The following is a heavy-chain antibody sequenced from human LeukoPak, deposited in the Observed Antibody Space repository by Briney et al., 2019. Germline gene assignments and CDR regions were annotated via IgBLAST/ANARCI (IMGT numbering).Heavy chain of an antibody. CDR1: GGTFSSYA. Sequence: ASVKVSCKASGGTFSSYAISWVRQAPGQGLEWMGGIIPIFGTANHAQKFQGRVTITTDESTSTAYMELSSLRSEDTAVYYCARGYSYGPYYFDYWGQGTLVTVSS. V-gene: IGHV1-69*05. CDR2: IIPIFGTA. D-gene: IGHD5-18*01. J-gene: IGHJ4*02. CDR3: ARGYSYGPYYFDY.